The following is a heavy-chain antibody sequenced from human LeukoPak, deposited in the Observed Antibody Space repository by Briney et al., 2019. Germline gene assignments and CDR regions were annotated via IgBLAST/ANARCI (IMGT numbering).Heavy chain of an antibody. CDR1: GYSFTNNW. Sequence: GESLLISCKGSGYSFTNNWIAWGRRLPGKGREWMGIIYPGDSDTRYSPSFQGQVTISADKYISTTYLQWTSLKASDTAMYFCARREYGGISYYFDYWGQGTLVTVSS. CDR2: IYPGDSDT. V-gene: IGHV5-51*01. D-gene: IGHD4-23*01. J-gene: IGHJ4*02. CDR3: ARREYGGISYYFDY.